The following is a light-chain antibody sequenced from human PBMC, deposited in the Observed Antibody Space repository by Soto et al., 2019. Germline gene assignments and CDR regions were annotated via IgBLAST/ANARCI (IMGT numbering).Light chain of an antibody. CDR2: DAS. V-gene: IGKV1-27*01. J-gene: IGKJ5*01. Sequence: DIKMTQSPSSLSASEGDRVTITCRASQGISNYLAWYQQKPGKVPELLIYDASTLQSGVPSRFSGSGSGTEFTLTISSLEPEDFAVYYCQQRSNWPPITFGQGTLLEI. CDR1: QGISNY. CDR3: QQRSNWPPIT.